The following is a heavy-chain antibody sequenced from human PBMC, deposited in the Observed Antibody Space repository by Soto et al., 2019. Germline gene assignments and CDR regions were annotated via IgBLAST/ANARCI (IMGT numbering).Heavy chain of an antibody. Sequence: GGSLRLSCAASGFTFSSYWMHWVRQAPGKGLVWVSRINSDGSSTSYADSVKGRCTISRDNAKNTLYLQMNSLRAEDTAVYYWASVSPYSSSWYIRGRCCYYYGMDVWGQGTTVTVSS. V-gene: IGHV3-74*01. D-gene: IGHD6-13*01. CDR2: INSDGSST. CDR1: GFTFSSYW. J-gene: IGHJ6*02. CDR3: ASVSPYSSSWYIRGRCCYYYGMDV.